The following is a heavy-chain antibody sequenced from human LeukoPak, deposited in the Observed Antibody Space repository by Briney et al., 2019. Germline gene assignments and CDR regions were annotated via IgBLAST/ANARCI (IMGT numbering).Heavy chain of an antibody. CDR3: TRRRYCSSTSCQADYYYYYYMDV. CDR1: GFTFGDYA. D-gene: IGHD2-2*01. CDR2: IRSKAYGGTT. V-gene: IGHV3-49*03. Sequence: PGGXLRLSCTASGFTFGDYAMSWFRQAPGKGLEGVGFIRSKAYGGTTEYAASVKGRLTISRDDNKSIAYMQINSLKTEDTGVYYCTRRRYCSSTSCQADYYYYYYMDVWGKGTTVTVSS. J-gene: IGHJ6*03.